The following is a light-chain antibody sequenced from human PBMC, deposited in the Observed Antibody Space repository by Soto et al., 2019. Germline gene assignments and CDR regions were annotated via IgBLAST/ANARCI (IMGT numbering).Light chain of an antibody. Sequence: SSELSQPPSVSVSPGQTASISCSGDKLGDGFVCWYQLKPGQSPQLVIYEDMKRPSGIPERFSGSNSGNTATLTIDGTQGMDEADYYCQTWDSEAVIFGGGTKVTVL. CDR1: KLGDGF. CDR2: EDM. J-gene: IGLJ2*01. V-gene: IGLV3-1*01. CDR3: QTWDSEAVI.